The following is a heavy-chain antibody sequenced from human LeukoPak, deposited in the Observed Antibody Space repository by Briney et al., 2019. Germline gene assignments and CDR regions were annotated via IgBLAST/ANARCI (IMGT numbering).Heavy chain of an antibody. V-gene: IGHV3-30*18. CDR3: TKDDFGSDCRY. CDR2: ISFDGSIR. D-gene: IGHD2-15*01. Sequence: PGGSLRLTCLSTGFTYSQHRMHWLRQAPGKGLEWVAVISFDGSIRYCADSVKGRFTISRDNSKNTLYLQMNSLRAEDTAVYYCTKDDFGSDCRYWGQGTQVTVSS. CDR1: GFTYSQHR. J-gene: IGHJ4*02.